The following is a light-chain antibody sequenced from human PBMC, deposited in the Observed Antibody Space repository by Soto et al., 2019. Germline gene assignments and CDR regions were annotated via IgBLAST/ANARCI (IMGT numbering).Light chain of an antibody. Sequence: EIVMTQSPATLSVSPGERATLSCRASQSVSNNLAWYQQKPGQAPRLLIYDASTRATGIPDRFSGSGSGTDFTLTISTLEPEDFAVYYCQQYGSSPGTFGQGTKVEIK. V-gene: IGKV3-20*01. J-gene: IGKJ1*01. CDR2: DAS. CDR1: QSVSNN. CDR3: QQYGSSPGT.